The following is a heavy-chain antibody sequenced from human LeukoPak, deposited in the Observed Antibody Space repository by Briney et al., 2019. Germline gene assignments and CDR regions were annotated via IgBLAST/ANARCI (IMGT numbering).Heavy chain of an antibody. CDR3: AREWAGPSFDY. D-gene: IGHD6-19*01. J-gene: IGHJ4*02. V-gene: IGHV3-7*01. Sequence: PGGSLRLSCAASGFTFSSYWMSWLRQAPGKGLEWVANIKQDGSEKSYVDSVKGRFTISRDNTKNSLYLQMNSLRAEDTAVYFCAREWAGPSFDYWGQGTLVTVSS. CDR1: GFTFSSYW. CDR2: IKQDGSEK.